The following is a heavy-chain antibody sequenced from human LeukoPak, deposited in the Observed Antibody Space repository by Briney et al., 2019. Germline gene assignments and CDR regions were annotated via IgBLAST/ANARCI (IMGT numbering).Heavy chain of an antibody. D-gene: IGHD2-15*01. CDR1: GGSISSYY. J-gene: IGHJ4*02. CDR3: ARGPSGYCSGGSCHVGYYDY. V-gene: IGHV4-4*07. Sequence: SETLSLTCTVSGGSISSYYWSWIRQPAGKGLEWIERIYTSGNTNYNPSLKSRVTMSVDTSKNQFSLKLSSVTAADTAVYYCARGPSGYCSGGSCHVGYYDYWGQGTLVTVSS. CDR2: IYTSGNT.